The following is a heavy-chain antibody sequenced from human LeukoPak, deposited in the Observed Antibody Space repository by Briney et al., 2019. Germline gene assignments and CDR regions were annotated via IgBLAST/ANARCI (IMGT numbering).Heavy chain of an antibody. CDR1: GASISSFY. Sequence: RSSETLSLTCTVSGASISSFYCNWVRQPPGKGLEWIGYSHYSQSTKYNPSLKSRVTISGDTSKNQFSLKLSSVTAADTAVYYCVIGEGWQPDYWGQGTLVTVSS. V-gene: IGHV4-59*01. CDR3: VIGEGWQPDY. CDR2: SHYSQST. D-gene: IGHD5-24*01. J-gene: IGHJ4*02.